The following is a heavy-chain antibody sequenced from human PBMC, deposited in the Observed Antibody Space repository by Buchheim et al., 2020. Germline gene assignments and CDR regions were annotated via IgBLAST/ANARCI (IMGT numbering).Heavy chain of an antibody. CDR2: ISASGDVT. D-gene: IGHD6-19*01. CDR1: GFSFNDYG. Sequence: VQLLESGGGLVQPEGSLRLSCAASGFSFNDYGMHWVRQAPGKGLEWVSAISASGDVTFDADSVMGRFTVSRDNSRSVLYLQMNRLQAEDTAVYYCAKSPVGGWYVDHWGQGTL. CDR3: AKSPVGGWYVDH. J-gene: IGHJ4*02. V-gene: IGHV3-23*01.